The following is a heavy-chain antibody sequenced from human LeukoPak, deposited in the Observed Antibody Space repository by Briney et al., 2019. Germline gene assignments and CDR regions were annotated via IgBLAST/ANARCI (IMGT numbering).Heavy chain of an antibody. CDR1: GFTFDDYA. CDR3: AKGYSSNWYGLKDY. D-gene: IGHD6-13*01. J-gene: IGHJ4*02. Sequence: GRSLRLSCAASGFTFDDYAMHWVRRAPGKGLEWVSGISWNSDRVGYADSVKGRFTISRDNAKNSLYLQMNSLRVEDTALYYCAKGYSSNWYGLKDYWGQGTLVTVYS. CDR2: ISWNSDRV. V-gene: IGHV3-9*01.